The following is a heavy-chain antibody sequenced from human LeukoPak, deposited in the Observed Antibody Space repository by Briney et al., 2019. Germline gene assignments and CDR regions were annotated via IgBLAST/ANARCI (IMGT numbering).Heavy chain of an antibody. J-gene: IGHJ4*02. D-gene: IGHD4-23*01. CDR2: ISRDGGDT. CDR1: GFTFNNYG. Sequence: GGSLRLSCAASGFTFNNYGMSWVRQAPGRGLEWVSAISRDGGDTFYADSVKGRFTISRDNAKNSLYLQMNSLRAEDTAVYYCARDYGGSSPFDYWGQGTLVTVSS. CDR3: ARDYGGSSPFDY. V-gene: IGHV3-23*01.